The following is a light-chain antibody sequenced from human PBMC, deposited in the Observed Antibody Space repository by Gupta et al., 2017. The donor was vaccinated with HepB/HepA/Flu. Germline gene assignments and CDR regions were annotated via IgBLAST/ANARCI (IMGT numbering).Light chain of an antibody. CDR3: AAWDDSLSGWV. CDR1: SSNIGNNY. J-gene: IGLJ3*02. V-gene: IGLV1-47*01. CDR2: RNN. Sequence: QSVLTQPPSASGTPGQRVTISCSGSSSNIGNNYVHWYQQLPGTAPKLLISRNNQRPSGVPDRFSGSKSGTSASLAISGLRSEDEADYYCAAWDDSLSGWVFGGGTKLTVL.